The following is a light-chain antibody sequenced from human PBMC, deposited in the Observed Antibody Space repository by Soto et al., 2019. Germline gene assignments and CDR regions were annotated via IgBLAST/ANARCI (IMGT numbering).Light chain of an antibody. Sequence: DIQMTQSPSTLSASVGYTVTITCRASQSVSTWLAWYQQKPGKAPKLLIYMASTLESGVPSRFSGSASGTEFTLTISSLQPDDFSTYYCPQHNTYPATFGQGTKVEIK. CDR2: MAS. CDR3: PQHNTYPAT. J-gene: IGKJ1*01. V-gene: IGKV1-5*03. CDR1: QSVSTW.